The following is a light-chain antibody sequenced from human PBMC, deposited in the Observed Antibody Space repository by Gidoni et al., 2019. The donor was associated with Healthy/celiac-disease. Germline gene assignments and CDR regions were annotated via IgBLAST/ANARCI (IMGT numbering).Light chain of an antibody. Sequence: EIVLTQSPGTLSLSPGERATLSCRASQSVSNSYLAWYQQKPGQAPRLLIYDTSRATGIPDRFSGSGSGTDFTLTINRLEPEDFAVYYCGNVTFXGXTKVEIK. J-gene: IGKJ4*01. CDR2: DTS. V-gene: IGKV3-20*01. CDR3: GNVT. CDR1: QSVSNSY.